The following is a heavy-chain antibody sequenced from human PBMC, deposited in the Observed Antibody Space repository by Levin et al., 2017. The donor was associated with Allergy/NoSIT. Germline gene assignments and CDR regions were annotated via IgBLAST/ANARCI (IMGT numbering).Heavy chain of an antibody. CDR3: ARSPPRHTGYSSSWYFLGGDYFDY. D-gene: IGHD6-13*01. V-gene: IGHV3-11*03. Sequence: GESLKISCAASGFTFSDYYMSWIRQAPGKGLEWVSYISSSSSYTNYADSVKGRFTISRDNAKNSLYLQMNSLRAEDTAVYYCARSPPRHTGYSSSWYFLGGDYFDYWGQGTLVTVSS. CDR2: ISSSSSYT. CDR1: GFTFSDYY. J-gene: IGHJ4*02.